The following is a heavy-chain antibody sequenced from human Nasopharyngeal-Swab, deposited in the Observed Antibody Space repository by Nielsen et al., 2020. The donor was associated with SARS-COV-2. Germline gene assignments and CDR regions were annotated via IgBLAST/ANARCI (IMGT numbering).Heavy chain of an antibody. CDR2: IYSGGST. V-gene: IGHV3-53*04. J-gene: IGHJ4*02. CDR1: GFTVSSNY. CDR3: ARGSGAGRYASDY. D-gene: IGHD3-16*01. Sequence: GESLKISCAASGFTVSSNYMSWVRQAPGKGLEWVSVIYSGGSTYYADSVKGRFTISRHNSKNTPYLQLNSLTAEDTAVYYCARGSGAGRYASDYWGQGTLVTVSS.